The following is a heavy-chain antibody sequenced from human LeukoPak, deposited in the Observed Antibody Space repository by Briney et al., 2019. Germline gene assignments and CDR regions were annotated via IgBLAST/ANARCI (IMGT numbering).Heavy chain of an antibody. J-gene: IGHJ4*02. V-gene: IGHV3-7*01. CDR2: IKYDGSGK. CDR3: ARDLLSGSYQEDF. D-gene: IGHD1-26*01. Sequence: PGGSLRLSCAASGFTLSSYWMSWVRQAPGKGLEWVANIKYDGSGKYYADSVKGRFTISRDDAKNSLYLEMNRLRVEDTAVYYCARDLLSGSYQEDFWGQGTLVTVSS. CDR1: GFTLSSYW.